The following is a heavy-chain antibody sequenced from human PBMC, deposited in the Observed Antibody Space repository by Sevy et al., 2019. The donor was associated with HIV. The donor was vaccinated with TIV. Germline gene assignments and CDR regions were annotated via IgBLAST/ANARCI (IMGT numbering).Heavy chain of an antibody. D-gene: IGHD6-13*01. J-gene: IGHJ4*02. CDR1: GFTFSSYA. CDR2: IGTAGDT. V-gene: IGHV3-13*01. CDR3: ARGEGSPGNFDY. Sequence: GSLRLSCAASGFTFSSYALNWVRQAPGKGLECVSAIGTAGDTYYPGSVKGRFTISRENAKNSLYLQMNSLRAGDTAVYYCARGEGSPGNFDYWGQGTLVTVSS.